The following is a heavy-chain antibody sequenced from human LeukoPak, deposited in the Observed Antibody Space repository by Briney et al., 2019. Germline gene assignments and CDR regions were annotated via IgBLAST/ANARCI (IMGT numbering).Heavy chain of an antibody. Sequence: GGSLRLSCAASGFTFRGYAMTWVPQAPGKGLEWVSFISGRGGSTYYADSVKGRFTISKDKSRNTLFLQMNSLRAEDTAVYYCATVPRSGYYYFDYWGQGTLVTVSS. D-gene: IGHD5-12*01. CDR3: ATVPRSGYYYFDY. V-gene: IGHV3-23*01. CDR1: GFTFRGYA. CDR2: ISGRGGST. J-gene: IGHJ4*02.